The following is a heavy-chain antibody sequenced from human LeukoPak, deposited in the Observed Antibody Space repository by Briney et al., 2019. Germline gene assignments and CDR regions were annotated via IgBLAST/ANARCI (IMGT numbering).Heavy chain of an antibody. CDR3: ARDQVPAAIGDI. V-gene: IGHV1-8*01. Sequence: ASVKVSCKASGYTFTSYDINWVRQATGQGLEWMGWMNPNSGNTGYAQKFQGRVTMTRNTSISTAYMELSSLRSEDTAVYYCARDQVPAAIGDIWGQGTMVTVCS. CDR1: GYTFTSYD. D-gene: IGHD2-2*02. CDR2: MNPNSGNT. J-gene: IGHJ3*02.